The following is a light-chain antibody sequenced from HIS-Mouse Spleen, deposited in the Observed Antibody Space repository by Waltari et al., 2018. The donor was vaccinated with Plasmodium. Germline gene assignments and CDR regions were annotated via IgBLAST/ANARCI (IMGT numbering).Light chain of an antibody. CDR3: SSYTSSSTLNYV. CDR2: DVS. V-gene: IGLV2-14*03. Sequence: QSALTQPASVSGSPGQSITISCTGTSSDVGGYNYVSWYQQNPGKAPKPMIYDVSNRPSGVSNRVTGSKSGNPSSLTISRLQAENEADYYCSSYTSSSTLNYVFGTGTKVTVL. J-gene: IGLJ1*01. CDR1: SSDVGGYNY.